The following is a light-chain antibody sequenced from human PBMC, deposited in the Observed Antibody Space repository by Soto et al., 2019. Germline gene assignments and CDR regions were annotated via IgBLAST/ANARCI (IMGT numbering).Light chain of an antibody. CDR3: QQSYGTPLT. CDR2: AAS. Sequence: DMEMTQSPSSLSASVGDRVTITCRASQSISNYLNWYQHKPGKVPKLLIYAASSLQSGVPTRFSGSGSGTDFPLTINSLQPEDFVTYYCQQSYGTPLTFGGGTKIEIQ. V-gene: IGKV1-39*01. J-gene: IGKJ4*01. CDR1: QSISNY.